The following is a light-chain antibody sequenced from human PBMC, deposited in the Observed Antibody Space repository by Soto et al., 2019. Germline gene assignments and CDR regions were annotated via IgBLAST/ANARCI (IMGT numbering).Light chain of an antibody. V-gene: IGKV3-15*01. CDR3: QQYNNWPPYT. J-gene: IGKJ2*01. CDR2: AAS. Sequence: MTQSPSTLSVSPGERATLSCRASQSVSTNLAWYQQKPGQAPRLLIYAASTRATNIPARFSGSGSGTEFTLTISSLQSEDVAVYYCQQYNNWPPYTFGLGTKLEIK. CDR1: QSVSTN.